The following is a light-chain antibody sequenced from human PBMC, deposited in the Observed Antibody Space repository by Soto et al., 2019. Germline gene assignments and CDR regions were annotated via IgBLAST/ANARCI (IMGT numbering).Light chain of an antibody. Sequence: VLTQPPSASGTPGQRVTISCSGSNSNVGSHTVNWYQQLPGTAPKLLIYSKNQRPSGVPDRFSGSKSGTSASLAISGLRSEDEADYFCAAWDDSLNAVVFGGGTKLTVL. V-gene: IGLV1-44*01. J-gene: IGLJ2*01. CDR1: NSNVGSHT. CDR2: SKN. CDR3: AAWDDSLNAVV.